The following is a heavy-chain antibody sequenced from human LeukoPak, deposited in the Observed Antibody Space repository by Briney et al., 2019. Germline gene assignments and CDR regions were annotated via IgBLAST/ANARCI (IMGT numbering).Heavy chain of an antibody. CDR2: IYYSGST. D-gene: IGHD4-11*01. V-gene: IGHV4-59*08. Sequence: PETLSLTCTVSGGSISSYYWSWIRQPPGKGLEWVGYIYYSGSTNYNPSLKSRFTISVDTSKNQFSLKLSSVTAADTAVYYCARHGAYSNYGHWFDPWGQGTLVTVSS. CDR1: GGSISSYY. CDR3: ARHGAYSNYGHWFDP. J-gene: IGHJ5*02.